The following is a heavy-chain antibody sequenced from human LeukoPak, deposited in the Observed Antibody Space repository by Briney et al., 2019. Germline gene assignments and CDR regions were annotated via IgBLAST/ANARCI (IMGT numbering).Heavy chain of an antibody. CDR1: GYTFAGYY. Sequence: ASVKVSCKASGYTFAGYYIHWVRQAPGQGLQWMGWINPNSGFAHYPQNFQGRLTMTRDTSISTVYMELSRLRSDDTAVYYCARGQQWLEAFDYWGLGTLVTVSS. D-gene: IGHD6-19*01. J-gene: IGHJ4*02. V-gene: IGHV1-2*02. CDR3: ARGQQWLEAFDY. CDR2: INPNSGFA.